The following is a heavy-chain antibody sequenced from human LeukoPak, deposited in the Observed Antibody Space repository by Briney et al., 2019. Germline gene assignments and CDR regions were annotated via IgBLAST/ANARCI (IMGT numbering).Heavy chain of an antibody. D-gene: IGHD6-13*01. J-gene: IGHJ4*02. CDR2: INPNYGGT. V-gene: IGHV1-2*02. CDR3: GRGAGSSWFDY. Sequence: SVTLSFTASGYTFTVSYKHWVRHPPAQGIELMGWINPNYGGTVYAKSSLRSVAMTRDTSINTPYMDLQSLTSAATAVYYCGRGAGSSWFDYWGQGTLVTVSS. CDR1: GYTFTVSY.